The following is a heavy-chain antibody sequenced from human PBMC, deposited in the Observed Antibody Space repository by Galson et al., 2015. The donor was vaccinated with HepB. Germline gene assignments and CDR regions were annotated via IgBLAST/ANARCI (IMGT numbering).Heavy chain of an antibody. V-gene: IGHV3-7*03. CDR2: IKEDGTEQ. CDR1: GFTFSGNW. CDR3: AKLDWRSVDY. Sequence: LRLSCAASGFTFSGNWMGWLRQAQGKGLEAVATIKEDGTEQYYVDSVKGRFTISRDNAETSLFLQMHSLRAEDTAVYFCAKLDWRSVDYWGRGTLVTVS. D-gene: IGHD1-1*01. J-gene: IGHJ4*02.